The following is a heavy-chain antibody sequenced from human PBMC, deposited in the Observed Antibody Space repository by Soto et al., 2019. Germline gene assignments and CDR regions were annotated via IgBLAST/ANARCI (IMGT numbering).Heavy chain of an antibody. J-gene: IGHJ6*02. CDR2: IRSKAYGGTT. CDR1: GFTFGDYA. CDR3: TREDWNYRYYYGMDV. D-gene: IGHD1-7*01. Sequence: GGSLRLSCTASGFTFGDYAMSWFRQAPGKGLEWVGFIRSKAYGGTTEYAASVKGRFTISRDDSKSIAYLQMNSLKTEDTAVYYCTREDWNYRYYYGMDVWGQGTTVTVS. V-gene: IGHV3-49*03.